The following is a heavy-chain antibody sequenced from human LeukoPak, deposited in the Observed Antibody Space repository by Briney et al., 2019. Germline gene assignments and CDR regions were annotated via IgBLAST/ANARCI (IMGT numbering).Heavy chain of an antibody. V-gene: IGHV4-59*12. CDR2: IYYSGST. CDR3: ARAFQDYDILTGYRAPWYFDY. Sequence: KPSETLSLTCTVSGGSISSYYWSWIRQPPGKGLEWIGYIYYSGSTYYNPSLKSRVTISVDTSKNQFSLKLSSVTAADTAVYYCARAFQDYDILTGYRAPWYFDYWGQGTLVTVSS. CDR1: GGSISSYY. D-gene: IGHD3-9*01. J-gene: IGHJ4*02.